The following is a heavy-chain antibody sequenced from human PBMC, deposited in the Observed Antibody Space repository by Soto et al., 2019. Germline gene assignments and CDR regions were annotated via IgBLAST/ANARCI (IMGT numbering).Heavy chain of an antibody. CDR2: IYHSGST. Sequence: KTSETLSLTCAVSGGSISSSNWWSWVRQPPGKGLEWIGEIYHSGSTNYNPSLKSRVTISVDKSKNQFSLKLSSVTAADTAVYYCAKRLRISTADFPGIAVAGTGFDYWGQGTLVTVSS. CDR3: AKRLRISTADFPGIAVAGTGFDY. CDR1: GGSISSSNW. J-gene: IGHJ4*02. D-gene: IGHD6-19*01. V-gene: IGHV4-4*02.